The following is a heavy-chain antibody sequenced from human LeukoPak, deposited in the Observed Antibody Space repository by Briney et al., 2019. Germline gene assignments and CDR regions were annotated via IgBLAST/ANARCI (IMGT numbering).Heavy chain of an antibody. CDR2: VLYDGTIE. Sequence: PGGSLILSCAASGFTFKEFAMDWVRHGSAKGLGWVAVVLYDGTIEYYAESVKGRYTISRDNAKNTLLLQMDSLRVEDTAVYYCAKDDYGMDFWGQGTTVTVSS. V-gene: IGHV3-30-3*01. J-gene: IGHJ6*02. CDR3: AKDDYGMDF. CDR1: GFTFKEFA.